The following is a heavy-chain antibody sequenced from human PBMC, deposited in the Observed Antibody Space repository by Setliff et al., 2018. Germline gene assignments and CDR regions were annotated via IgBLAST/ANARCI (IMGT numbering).Heavy chain of an antibody. CDR3: ARSPSSGAYWNPRPFYSDY. D-gene: IGHD1-26*01. Sequence: TLSLTCTVSGGSISSYYWSWIRQPPGKGLEWIGYISPSGSTTHNPSVKSRVTISLDTSKNHFSLKLDSVTAADTALYYCARSPSSGAYWNPRPFYSDYWARGTLVTVS. CDR2: ISPSGST. J-gene: IGHJ4*02. V-gene: IGHV4-4*08. CDR1: GGSISSYY.